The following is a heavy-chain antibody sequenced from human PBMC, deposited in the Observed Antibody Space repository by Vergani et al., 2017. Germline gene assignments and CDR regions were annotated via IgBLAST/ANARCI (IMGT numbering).Heavy chain of an antibody. V-gene: IGHV3-33*01. CDR2: TWYDENNK. D-gene: IGHD1-14*01. CDR3: ARDLQLLYNRFDP. CDR1: GFTFNQYG. Sequence: QVQLVESGGGVVQPGRSLRLSCAASGFTFNQYGMHWVRQPPGKGLEWVAVTWYDENNKQNADSVKGRFTISRDNSKRTMYLQMNSLRDEDTGVYYCARDLQLLYNRFDPWGQGTLVTVSS. J-gene: IGHJ5*02.